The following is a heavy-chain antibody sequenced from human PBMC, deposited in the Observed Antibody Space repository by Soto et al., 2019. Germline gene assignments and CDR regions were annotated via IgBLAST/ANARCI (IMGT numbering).Heavy chain of an antibody. V-gene: IGHV1-18*01. CDR2: ISAHNGNT. CDR3: ARGRYGDY. Sequence: QVHLVQSGAEVKKPGASVKVSCQASGYAFTTYGITWVRQAPGQGLEWMGWISAHNGNTNYAQKLQGRVTVTRHTSTSTAYMELRRLRSDDTAVYYCARGRYGDYWGQGALVTVSS. D-gene: IGHD1-1*01. J-gene: IGHJ4*02. CDR1: GYAFTTYG.